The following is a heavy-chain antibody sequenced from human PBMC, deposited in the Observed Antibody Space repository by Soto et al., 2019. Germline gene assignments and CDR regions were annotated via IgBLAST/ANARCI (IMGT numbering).Heavy chain of an antibody. CDR2: INGGNGNT. CDR1: GYTFNRHA. CDR3: AREENYDFWSGYFHYFDF. Sequence: QVQLVQSGAEVKKPGASVKVSCKASGYTFNRHAMHWVRQAPGQRLEWMGWINGGNGNTKYSEKFQGGITITWDTSANTAYMELSSLRSEDTAVYYCAREENYDFWSGYFHYFDFWGQGTLVTVSS. D-gene: IGHD3-3*01. V-gene: IGHV1-3*01. J-gene: IGHJ4*02.